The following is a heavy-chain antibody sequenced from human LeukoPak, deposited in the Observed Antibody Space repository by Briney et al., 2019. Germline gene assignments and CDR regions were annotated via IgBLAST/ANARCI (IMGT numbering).Heavy chain of an antibody. J-gene: IGHJ6*03. V-gene: IGHV4-39*07. CDR1: GGSISSSSYC. Sequence: SETLSLTCTVSGGSISSSSYCWGWIRQPPGKGLEWIGSIYYSGSTYYNPSLKSRVTISVDTSKNQFSLKLSSVTAADTAVYYCARSYGSGYYYYYMDVWGKGTTVTVSS. CDR3: ARSYGSGYYYYYMDV. CDR2: IYYSGST. D-gene: IGHD3-10*01.